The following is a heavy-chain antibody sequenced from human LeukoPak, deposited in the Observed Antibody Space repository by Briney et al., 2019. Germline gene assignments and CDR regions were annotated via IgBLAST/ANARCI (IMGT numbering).Heavy chain of an antibody. V-gene: IGHV1-69*06. D-gene: IGHD3-10*01. CDR3: ARRMRFGELYFGAFDI. J-gene: IGHJ3*02. Sequence: SVKVSCKASGGTFSSYAISWVRQAPGQGLEWMGGIIPIFGTANYAQKFQGRVTITADKSTSTAYMELSSLRSEDTAVYYCARRMRFGELYFGAFDIWGQGTMVTVSS. CDR1: GGTFSSYA. CDR2: IIPIFGTA.